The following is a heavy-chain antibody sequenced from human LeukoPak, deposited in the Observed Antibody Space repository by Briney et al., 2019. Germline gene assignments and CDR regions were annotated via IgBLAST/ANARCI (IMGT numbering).Heavy chain of an antibody. CDR1: GYTFTGYY. D-gene: IGHD4-17*01. V-gene: IGHV1-2*02. CDR2: INPNSGGT. CDR3: AVTTVIRYGMDV. J-gene: IGHJ6*02. Sequence: ASVKVSCKASGYTFTGYYMHWVRQAPGQGLEWMGWINPNSGGTNYAQKFQGRVTMTRDTSISTAYMELSRLRSDDTAVYYCAVTTVIRYGMDVWGQGTTVTVSS.